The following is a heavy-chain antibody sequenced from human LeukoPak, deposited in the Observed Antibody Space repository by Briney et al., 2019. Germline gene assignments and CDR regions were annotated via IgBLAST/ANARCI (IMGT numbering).Heavy chain of an antibody. CDR1: GGSISSYY. CDR2: IYTSGST. V-gene: IGHV4-4*07. D-gene: IGHD3-22*01. CDR3: ARDIDSSGYYPDWFDP. J-gene: IGHJ5*02. Sequence: KPSETLSLTCTVSGGSISSYYWSWIRQPAGKGLEWIGRIYTSGSTNYNPSLKSRVTMSVDTSKNQFSLKLSSVTAADTAVYYCARDIDSSGYYPDWFDPWGQGTLVTVSS.